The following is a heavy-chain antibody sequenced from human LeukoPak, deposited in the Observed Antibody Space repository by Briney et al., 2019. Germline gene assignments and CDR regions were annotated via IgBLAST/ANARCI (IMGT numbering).Heavy chain of an antibody. CDR3: ARDSSGFTRWFDP. CDR2: IKQDGSEK. Sequence: PGGSLRLSCAASGFTFSSYWMSWVRQAPGKGLEWVANIKQDGSEKYYVDSVKGRFTISRDNAKNSLYLQMNSLRAEDTAVSYCARDSSGFTRWFDPWGQGTLVTVSS. V-gene: IGHV3-7*01. D-gene: IGHD6-19*01. CDR1: GFTFSSYW. J-gene: IGHJ5*02.